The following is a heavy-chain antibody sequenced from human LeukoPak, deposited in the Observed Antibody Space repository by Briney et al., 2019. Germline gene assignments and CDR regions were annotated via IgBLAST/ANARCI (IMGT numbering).Heavy chain of an antibody. Sequence: GGAVRLSCAASGFMFSTYWMTEVREAPGRVLQAVTKTNQDGSEKYYADSVKRRLTISTDNARTSLYLQLYSPTAEDTDAYYCASESFSRTWFQWSQGTLVTVSS. J-gene: IGHJ4*02. V-gene: IGHV3-7*01. CDR2: TNQDGSEK. CDR1: GFMFSTYW. D-gene: IGHD6-13*01. CDR3: ASESFSRTWFQ.